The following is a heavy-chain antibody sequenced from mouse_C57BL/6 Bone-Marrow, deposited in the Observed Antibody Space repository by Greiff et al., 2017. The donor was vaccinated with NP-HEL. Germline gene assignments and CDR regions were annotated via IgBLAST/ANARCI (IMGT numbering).Heavy chain of an antibody. CDR2: CYPGSGSI. CDR1: GYTFTEYT. J-gene: IGHJ3*01. CDR3: ARHGAYGNSAWFAY. D-gene: IGHD2-10*02. V-gene: IGHV1-62-2*01. Sequence: VQLQQSGAELVKPGASVKLSCKASGYTFTEYTIHWVKQRSGQGLEWIGWCYPGSGSIKYNEKFKDKATWTADKSSSTVYMELSRLTSEDSAVYFCARHGAYGNSAWFAYWGQGTLVTVSA.